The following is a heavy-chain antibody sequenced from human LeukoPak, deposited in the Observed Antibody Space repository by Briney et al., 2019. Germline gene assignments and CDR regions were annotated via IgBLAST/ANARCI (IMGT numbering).Heavy chain of an antibody. CDR2: LYHSDSA. CDR1: GYSISNGYY. CDR3: ARQHDSYYYYYIDV. Sequence: SQTLSLTCAVSGYSISNGYYWVWIRQPPGRGLDWIGSLYHSDSAYYNTSLRSRVSMSVDTSENQFSLTLSFVTAADTAVYYCARQHDSYYYYYIDVWGSGTTVTVSS. J-gene: IGHJ6*03. V-gene: IGHV4-38-2*01.